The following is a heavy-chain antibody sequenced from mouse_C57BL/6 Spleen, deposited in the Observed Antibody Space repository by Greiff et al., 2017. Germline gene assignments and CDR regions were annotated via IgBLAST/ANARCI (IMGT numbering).Heavy chain of an antibody. V-gene: IGHV1-81*01. D-gene: IGHD2-1*01. CDR3: ARDEGYGNYVGYAMDY. CDR1: GYTFTSYG. CDR2: IYPRSGNT. J-gene: IGHJ4*01. Sequence: VKLMESGAELARPGASVKLSCKASGYTFTSYGISWVKQRTGQGLEWIGEIYPRSGNTYYNEKFKGKATLTADKSSSTAYMGLRSLTSEDSAVYFCARDEGYGNYVGYAMDYWGQGTSGTVSS.